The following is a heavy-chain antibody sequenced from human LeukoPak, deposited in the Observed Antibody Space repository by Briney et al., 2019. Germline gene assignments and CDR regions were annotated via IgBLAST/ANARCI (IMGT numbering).Heavy chain of an antibody. Sequence: GGSLRLSCAASGFTFSSYWMSWVRQAPGKGLEWVANIKQDGSEKYYVDSVKGRFTISRDNAKNSLYLQMNSLRAEDTAVYYCARDLRQGYCGGDCYFDYWGRGTLVTVSS. CDR1: GFTFSSYW. J-gene: IGHJ4*02. CDR3: ARDLRQGYCGGDCYFDY. V-gene: IGHV3-7*01. CDR2: IKQDGSEK. D-gene: IGHD2-21*02.